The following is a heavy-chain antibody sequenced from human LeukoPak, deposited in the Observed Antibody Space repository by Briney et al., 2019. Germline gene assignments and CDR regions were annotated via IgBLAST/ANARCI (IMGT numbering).Heavy chain of an antibody. D-gene: IGHD1-26*01. CDR1: GFTFSTYA. V-gene: IGHV3-30-3*01. J-gene: IGHJ5*02. Sequence: PGRSLRLSCAASGFTFSTYAMHWVRQALGKGLEWVAVISYDGSKKYYADSVKGRFTISRDNAKNTLYLQMNILRAEDTAVYYCARAYSGNYYNWFDPWGQGTLVTVSS. CDR3: ARAYSGNYYNWFDP. CDR2: ISYDGSKK.